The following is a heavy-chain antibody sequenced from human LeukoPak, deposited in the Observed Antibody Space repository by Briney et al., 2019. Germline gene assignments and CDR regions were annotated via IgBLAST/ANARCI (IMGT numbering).Heavy chain of an antibody. CDR1: GYTFTGYY. Sequence: ASVKVSCTASGYTFTGYYMHWVRQAPGQGPEWMGWINPNSGGTNYAQKFQGRVTMTRDTSISTAYMELSRLRSDDTAVYYCARGASSYYYDSSGYYPDYWGQGTLVTVSS. CDR3: ARGASSYYYDSSGYYPDY. D-gene: IGHD3-22*01. CDR2: INPNSGGT. V-gene: IGHV1-2*02. J-gene: IGHJ4*02.